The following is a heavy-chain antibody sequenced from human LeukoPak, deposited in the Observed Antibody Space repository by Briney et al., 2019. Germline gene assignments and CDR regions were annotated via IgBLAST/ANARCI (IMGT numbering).Heavy chain of an antibody. D-gene: IGHD6-13*01. CDR2: INSDGSST. CDR3: ARRGIAAAGDY. V-gene: IGHV3-74*01. J-gene: IGHJ4*02. CDR1: GFTFSSYW. Sequence: GGSLRLSCAASGFTFSSYWMHWVRQAPGKGLVWVSRINSDGSSTSYADSVKGRSTISRDNAKNTLYLQMNSLRAEDTAVYYCARRGIAAAGDYWGQGTLVTVSS.